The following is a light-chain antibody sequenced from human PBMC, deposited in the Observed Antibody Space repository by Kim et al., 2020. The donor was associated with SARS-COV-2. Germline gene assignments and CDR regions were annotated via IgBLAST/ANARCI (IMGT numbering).Light chain of an antibody. CDR3: QQRSNWLT. J-gene: IGKJ4*01. CDR1: QSVSSH. CDR2: DAS. V-gene: IGKV3-11*01. Sequence: EIVLTQSPATLSLSPGERATLSCRASQSVSSHLAWYQQKPGQAPRLLIHDASNRATGIPARFSGSGSGTDFTLTISSLEPEDFAVYYCQQRSNWLTFGGGTKVDIK.